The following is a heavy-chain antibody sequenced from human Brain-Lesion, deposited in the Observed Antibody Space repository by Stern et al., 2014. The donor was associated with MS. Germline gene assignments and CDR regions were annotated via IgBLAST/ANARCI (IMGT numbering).Heavy chain of an antibody. CDR2: IKEDGNEK. CDR1: GFTFGNYW. D-gene: IGHD3-3*01. Sequence: MQLVQSGGGLVQPGGSLTISCTAAGFTFGNYWMTWVRQAPGKGLEWVANIKEDGNEKNYVDSLKGRFTISRDNARNSLYLQMNSLRVEDTALYYCARVYNTIYGIVTQRGSGMDVWGQGTTVIVSS. J-gene: IGHJ6*02. CDR3: ARVYNTIYGIVTQRGSGMDV. V-gene: IGHV3-7*01.